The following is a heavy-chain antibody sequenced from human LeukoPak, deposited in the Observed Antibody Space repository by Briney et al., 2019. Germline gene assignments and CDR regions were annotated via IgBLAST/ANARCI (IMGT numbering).Heavy chain of an antibody. CDR3: ARVTFEAFDY. Sequence: PSKTLSLTCTVSGGSISSYYWSWIRQPPGKGLEWIGYIYYSGSTNYNPSLKSRVTISVDTSKNQFSLKLSSVTAADTAVYYCARVTFEAFDYWGQGTLVTDSS. CDR1: GGSISSYY. J-gene: IGHJ4*02. V-gene: IGHV4-59*01. CDR2: IYYSGST.